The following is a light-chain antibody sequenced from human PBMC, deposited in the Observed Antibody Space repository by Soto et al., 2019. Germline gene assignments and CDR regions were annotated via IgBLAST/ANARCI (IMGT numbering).Light chain of an antibody. CDR1: QSISDT. CDR3: QQDNNWPWT. J-gene: IGKJ1*01. V-gene: IGKV3-15*01. Sequence: ENVLTQYPGTLSLSPGGRATLSCMASQSISDTLAWYQQKPGQAPRLLIYGASRRATGFPARFSGSGSGTDFTLTISSLQSEDFTVYYCQQDNNWPWTFGQGTKVDI. CDR2: GAS.